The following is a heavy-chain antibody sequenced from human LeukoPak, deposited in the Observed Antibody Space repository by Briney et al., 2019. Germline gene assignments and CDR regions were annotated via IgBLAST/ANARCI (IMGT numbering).Heavy chain of an antibody. CDR2: INPNSGGA. J-gene: IGHJ4*02. Sequence: ASVKVSCKASGYTFTCYYMHWVRQAPGQGLEWMGWINPNSGGANYAQKFQGRVTMTRDTSISTAYMELSRLRSDDTAVYYCARAKEQWLVGGYDYWGQGTLVTVSS. CDR3: ARAKEQWLVGGYDY. V-gene: IGHV1-2*02. CDR1: GYTFTCYY. D-gene: IGHD6-19*01.